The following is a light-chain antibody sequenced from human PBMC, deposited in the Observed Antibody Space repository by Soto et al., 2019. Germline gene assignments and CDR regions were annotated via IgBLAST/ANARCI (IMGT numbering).Light chain of an antibody. CDR1: QSISSW. CDR3: QQYNNWPPWT. J-gene: IGKJ1*01. Sequence: DIQMTQSPSTLSASVVDRVTITYRASQSISSWLAWYQQKPGKAPKLLIYDASNLQSGVPSRFSGSGSGTEFTLTISSLQSEDFAIYYCQQYNNWPPWTFGQGTKVDIK. CDR2: DAS. V-gene: IGKV1-5*01.